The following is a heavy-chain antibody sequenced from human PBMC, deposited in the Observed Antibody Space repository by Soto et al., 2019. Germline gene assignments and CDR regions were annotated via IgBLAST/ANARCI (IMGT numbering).Heavy chain of an antibody. CDR1: GGSFSGYY. D-gene: IGHD1-26*01. Sequence: TSETLSLTCAVYGGSFSGYYWSWIRQPPGKGLEWIGEINHSGSTNYNPSLKSRVTISVDTSKNQFSLKLSSVTAADTAVYYCARGGRIVGVRGMDVWGQGTTVTVSS. CDR2: INHSGST. V-gene: IGHV4-34*01. J-gene: IGHJ6*02. CDR3: ARGGRIVGVRGMDV.